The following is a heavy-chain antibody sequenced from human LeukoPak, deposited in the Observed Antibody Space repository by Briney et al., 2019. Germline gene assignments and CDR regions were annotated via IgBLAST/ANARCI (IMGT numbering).Heavy chain of an antibody. Sequence: GASVKVSCKASGYTFTGYYLHWVRQAPGQGLEWMGWSNPNSGGTSYAQKFQGRVTMTRDTSISTAYMELSRPRSDDTAVYFCARGSAEKDYDSSGFDYWGQGTLVTASS. CDR1: GYTFTGYY. D-gene: IGHD3-22*01. CDR3: ARGSAEKDYDSSGFDY. CDR2: SNPNSGGT. V-gene: IGHV1-2*02. J-gene: IGHJ4*02.